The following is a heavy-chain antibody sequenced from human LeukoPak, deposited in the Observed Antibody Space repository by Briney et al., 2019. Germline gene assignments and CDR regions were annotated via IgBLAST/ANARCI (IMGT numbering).Heavy chain of an antibody. CDR3: ARDSAPGDTYGLLGIDS. V-gene: IGHV1-2*02. Sequence: ASVKVSCKPSGYTFTGYYMHWVRQAPGQGLEWMGWINPNSGGTNYAQKFQGRVTMTRDTSISTAYMELSRLRSDDTAVSYCARDSAPGDTYGLLGIDSWGQGTLVTVSS. CDR2: INPNSGGT. D-gene: IGHD5-18*01. CDR1: GYTFTGYY. J-gene: IGHJ4*02.